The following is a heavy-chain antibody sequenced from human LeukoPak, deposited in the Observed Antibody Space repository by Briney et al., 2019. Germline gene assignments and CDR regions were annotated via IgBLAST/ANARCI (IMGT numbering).Heavy chain of an antibody. V-gene: IGHV1-69*04. D-gene: IGHD3-22*01. CDR2: IIPILGIA. CDR1: GGTFSSYA. Sequence: GASVKVSCKASGGTFSSYAISWVRQAPGQGLEWMGRIIPILGIANYAQKFQGRVTITADKSTSTAYMELSSLRSDDTAVYYCARDLGGASSGYYYGFDYWGQGTLVTVSS. CDR3: ARDLGGASSGYYYGFDY. J-gene: IGHJ4*02.